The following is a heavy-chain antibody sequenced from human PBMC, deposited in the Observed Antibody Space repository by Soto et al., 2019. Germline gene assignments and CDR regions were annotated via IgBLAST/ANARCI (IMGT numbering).Heavy chain of an antibody. V-gene: IGHV2-5*02. CDR3: THSRYSISWYPNWFDP. J-gene: IGHJ5*02. Sequence: ITLKESGPPLVKPTQTLTLTCTFSGFSLSTSGVGVGWIRQPPGKALEWLALIYWDDDKRYSSSLKSRLTITKDTSKNQVVLTMTSMDPVDTATYYCTHSRYSISWYPNWFDPWGQGTLVTVSS. D-gene: IGHD6-13*01. CDR2: IYWDDDK. CDR1: GFSLSTSGVG.